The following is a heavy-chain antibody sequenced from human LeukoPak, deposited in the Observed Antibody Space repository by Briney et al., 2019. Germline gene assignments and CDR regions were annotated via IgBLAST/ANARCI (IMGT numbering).Heavy chain of an antibody. J-gene: IGHJ4*02. CDR2: FSGSGGHT. CDR1: GFTFSSYA. V-gene: IGHV3-23*01. Sequence: AGGYVRLYCAASGFTFSSYAMAWVRQAQGQGLEWVSSFSGSGGHTSYADSVKGRFTISRDNSKNTVYLQMSSLRAENTAIYYCAKDRGDWGYFFDYWGQGILVTVSS. D-gene: IGHD3-10*01. CDR3: AKDRGDWGYFFDY.